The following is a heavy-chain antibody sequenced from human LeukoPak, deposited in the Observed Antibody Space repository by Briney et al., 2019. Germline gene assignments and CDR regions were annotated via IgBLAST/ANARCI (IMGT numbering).Heavy chain of an antibody. Sequence: SETLSLTCAVYGGSFSGYYWSWIRQPPGKGLEWIGEINHSGSTNYNPSLKSRVTISVDTSKNQFSLKLSSVTAADTAVYYCARGGGYGPLGDWRQGTLVTVSS. V-gene: IGHV4-34*01. CDR2: INHSGST. CDR3: ARGGGYGPLGD. D-gene: IGHD5-18*01. CDR1: GGSFSGYY. J-gene: IGHJ4*02.